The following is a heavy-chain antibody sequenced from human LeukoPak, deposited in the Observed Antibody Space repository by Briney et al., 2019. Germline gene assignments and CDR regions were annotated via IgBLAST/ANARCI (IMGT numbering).Heavy chain of an antibody. CDR1: GFTFSSYA. Sequence: GGSLRLSCAASGFTFSSYAMSWVRQAPGKGLEWVSAISGSGGTTYYADSVKGRFTISRDNSKNTLYVQMSSLRAEDTAVHYCAKDSPSYFYDSSGYQEFDIWGQGTMVTVSS. J-gene: IGHJ3*02. D-gene: IGHD3-22*01. CDR3: AKDSPSYFYDSSGYQEFDI. V-gene: IGHV3-23*01. CDR2: ISGSGGTT.